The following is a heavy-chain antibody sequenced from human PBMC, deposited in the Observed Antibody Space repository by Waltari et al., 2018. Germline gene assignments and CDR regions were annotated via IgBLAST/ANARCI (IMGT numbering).Heavy chain of an antibody. CDR1: GFTFSSYG. D-gene: IGHD3-3*01. V-gene: IGHV3-30*18. Sequence: QVQLVESGGGVVQPGRSLRLSCAASGFTFSSYGMHWVRQAPGKGLEWVAVISYDGSNKYYADSVKGRFTISRDNSKNTLYLQMNSLRAEDTAVYYCAKDRDFWSGQIGYWGQGTLVTVSS. CDR3: AKDRDFWSGQIGY. CDR2: ISYDGSNK. J-gene: IGHJ4*02.